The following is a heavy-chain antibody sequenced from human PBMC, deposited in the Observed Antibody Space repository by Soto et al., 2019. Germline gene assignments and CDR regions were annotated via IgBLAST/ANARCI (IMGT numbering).Heavy chain of an antibody. D-gene: IGHD1-26*01. CDR2: ISGSGGST. V-gene: IGHV3-23*01. J-gene: IGHJ5*02. CDR1: GFTFSSYA. Sequence: GGSLRLSCAASGFTFSSYAMSWVRQAPGKGLEWVSAISGSGGSTYYADSVKGQFPISRDNSKNTLYLQMNSLRAEATAVYYCAKDRPMEPSSWFDPWGQGTLVTVSS. CDR3: AKDRPMEPSSWFDP.